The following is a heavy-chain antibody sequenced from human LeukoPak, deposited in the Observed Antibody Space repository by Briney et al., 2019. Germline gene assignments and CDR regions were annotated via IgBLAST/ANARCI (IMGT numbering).Heavy chain of an antibody. Sequence: PGGSLRLSCAASGFTFSSYGMHWVRQAPGKGLEWVAVIWYDGSNKYYADSVKGRLTISRDNSKNTLYLQMNSLRAEDTAVYYCARDGGYSSSRFDYWGQGTLVTVSS. CDR1: GFTFSSYG. D-gene: IGHD6-6*01. CDR3: ARDGGYSSSRFDY. CDR2: IWYDGSNK. V-gene: IGHV3-33*01. J-gene: IGHJ4*02.